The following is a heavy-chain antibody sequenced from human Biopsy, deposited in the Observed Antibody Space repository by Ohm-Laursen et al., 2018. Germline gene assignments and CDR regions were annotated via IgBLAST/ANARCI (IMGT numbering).Heavy chain of an antibody. J-gene: IGHJ4*02. V-gene: IGHV1-46*01. CDR3: ARGPRGLVVITTTALYFDY. D-gene: IGHD3-22*01. Sequence: ASVKVSCKASGYTFTSYYLHWVRQAPGQGLEWMGRINPNNDNTAYAQKFQGRVTMTKDTSTSTVYMDLSSLTFDDSAVYYCARGPRGLVVITTTALYFDYWGQGNLVTVSS. CDR2: INPNNDNT. CDR1: GYTFTSYY.